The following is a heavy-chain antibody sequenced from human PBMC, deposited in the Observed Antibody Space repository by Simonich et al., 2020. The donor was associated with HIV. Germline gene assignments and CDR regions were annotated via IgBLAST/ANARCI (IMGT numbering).Heavy chain of an antibody. Sequence: QVQLQQWGAGLLKPSETLSLTCAVYGGFSSGYYWSWIRQPPGKGLEWIGDIDDSGSPNYSPSLKSRVTISLDTSKNQFSLKLSSVTAADTAVFYCARRRVVVGASFDYWGQGTLVTVSS. CDR2: IDDSGSP. J-gene: IGHJ4*02. CDR1: GGFSSGYY. V-gene: IGHV4-34*01. CDR3: ARRRVVVGASFDY. D-gene: IGHD2-15*01.